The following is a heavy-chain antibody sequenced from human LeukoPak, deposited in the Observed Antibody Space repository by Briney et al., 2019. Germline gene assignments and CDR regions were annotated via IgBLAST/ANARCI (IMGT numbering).Heavy chain of an antibody. CDR3: ATNSLGYCSGGSCYDY. V-gene: IGHV1-2*02. CDR2: INPNSGGT. D-gene: IGHD2-15*01. J-gene: IGHJ4*02. CDR1: GYTFTGYY. Sequence: ASVKVSCKASGYTFTGYYMHWVRQAPGQGLEWMGWINPNSGGTNYAQKFQGRVTMTRDTSISTAYMELSRLRSHDTAVYYCATNSLGYCSGGSCYDYWGQGTLVTVSS.